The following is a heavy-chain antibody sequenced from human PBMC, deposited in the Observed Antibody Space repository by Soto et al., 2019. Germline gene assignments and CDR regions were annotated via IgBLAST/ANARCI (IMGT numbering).Heavy chain of an antibody. V-gene: IGHV1-69*02. CDR3: ARGTPAPTYYLDF. CDR1: GGTLNRNT. Sequence: QVQLVQSGAEVKKPGSSVRVSCKASGGTLNRNTISWVRQAPGQGLEWMGRIIPMFGIQKYAQKFQGRVTITADRSTNTAYMELSSLRSEDTAVYYCARGTPAPTYYLDFWGQGSLVTVSS. J-gene: IGHJ4*02. CDR2: IIPMFGIQ. D-gene: IGHD2-15*01.